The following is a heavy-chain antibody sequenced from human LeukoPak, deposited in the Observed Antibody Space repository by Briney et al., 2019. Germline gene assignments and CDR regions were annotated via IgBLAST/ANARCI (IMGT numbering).Heavy chain of an antibody. CDR1: GGTFSSYA. CDR3: ATPADYYDSSGQFDY. V-gene: IGHV1-69*05. CDR2: IIPIFGTA. Sequence: SVKVSCKASGGTFSSYAISWVRQAPGQGLEWMGGIIPIFGTANYAQKFQGRVTITTHESTSTAYMELSSLRSEDTAVYYCATPADYYDSSGQFDYWGQGTLVTVSS. J-gene: IGHJ4*02. D-gene: IGHD3-22*01.